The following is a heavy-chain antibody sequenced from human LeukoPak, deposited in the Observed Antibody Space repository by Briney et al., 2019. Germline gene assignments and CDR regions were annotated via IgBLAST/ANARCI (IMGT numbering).Heavy chain of an antibody. V-gene: IGHV4-59*01. CDR3: ARGRDCSSTSCYSGYYYYGMDV. CDR1: GGSISSSY. Sequence: SETLSLTCTVSGGSISSSYWSWIRQPPGKGLEWIGYIYYSGSTNYNPSLKSRVTISVDTSKNQFSLKLSSVTAADTAVYYCARGRDCSSTSCYSGYYYYGMDVWGQGTTVTVSS. D-gene: IGHD2-2*02. CDR2: IYYSGST. J-gene: IGHJ6*02.